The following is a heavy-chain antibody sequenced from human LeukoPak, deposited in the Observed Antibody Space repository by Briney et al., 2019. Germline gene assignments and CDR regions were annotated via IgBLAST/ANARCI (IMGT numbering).Heavy chain of an antibody. Sequence: ASVKVSCKASGYTFTGYYMHWVRQAPGQGLEWMGWINPNSGGTNYAQKFQGRVTMTRDTSISTAYMELSRLRSDDTAVYYCARGLGYCSSTSCYTDTAVDYWGQGTPVTVSS. J-gene: IGHJ4*02. CDR3: ARGLGYCSSTSCYTDTAVDY. D-gene: IGHD2-2*02. CDR1: GYTFTGYY. V-gene: IGHV1-2*02. CDR2: INPNSGGT.